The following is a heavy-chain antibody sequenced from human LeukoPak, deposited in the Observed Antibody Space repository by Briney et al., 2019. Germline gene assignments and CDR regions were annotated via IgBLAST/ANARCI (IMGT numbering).Heavy chain of an antibody. V-gene: IGHV3-73*01. Sequence: GGSLRLSCAASGFTFSGSAIHWVRQSSGKGLEWVGQIDKKDKGYATATAYAASVKGRFTISRDDPINTAYLQMKSLKTEDTALYYCTRDSGTYNWFDPWGQGTLVTVSS. CDR1: GFTFSGSA. CDR2: IDKKDKGYATAT. J-gene: IGHJ5*02. D-gene: IGHD1-26*01. CDR3: TRDSGTYNWFDP.